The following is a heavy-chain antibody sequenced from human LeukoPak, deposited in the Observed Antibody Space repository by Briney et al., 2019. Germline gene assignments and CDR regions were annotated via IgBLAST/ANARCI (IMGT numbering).Heavy chain of an antibody. CDR2: VSSDGSST. V-gene: IGHV3-74*01. CDR3: ARGPYSFDH. Sequence: PGGSLRLSCVASGFSPSSHWVHWVRPTPGKGLVWVSRVSSDGSSTSYAASVKGRFTISRDNAKNMLYLQMNSLGVEDTAVYYCARGPYSFDHWGQGALVTVSS. CDR1: GFSPSSHW. J-gene: IGHJ4*02.